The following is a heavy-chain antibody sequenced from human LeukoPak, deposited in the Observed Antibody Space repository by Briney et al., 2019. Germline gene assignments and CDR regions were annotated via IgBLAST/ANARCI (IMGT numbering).Heavy chain of an antibody. CDR2: INHSGST. CDR1: GGSFSGYY. D-gene: IGHD3-10*01. CDR3: ARGPNYYGSGSYQDY. V-gene: IGHV4-34*01. Sequence: PLETLSLTCAVYGGSFSGYYWSWIRQPPGKGLEWIGEINHSGSTNYNPSLKSRVTISVDTSKNQFSLKLSSVTAADTAVYYCARGPNYYGSGSYQDYWGQGTLVTVSS. J-gene: IGHJ4*02.